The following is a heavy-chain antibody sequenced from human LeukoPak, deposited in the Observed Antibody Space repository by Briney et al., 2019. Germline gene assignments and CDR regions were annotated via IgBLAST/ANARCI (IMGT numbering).Heavy chain of an antibody. Sequence: GGSLRLSCAASGFTFSSYAMSWVRQAPGKGLEWVSAISGSGGSTYYADSVKGRFNISRDNSKNTLYLQMNSLRAEDTAVYYCAKDLLYYDIAPFDYWGQGTLVTVSS. V-gene: IGHV3-23*01. D-gene: IGHD3-9*01. CDR2: ISGSGGST. CDR1: GFTFSSYA. J-gene: IGHJ4*02. CDR3: AKDLLYYDIAPFDY.